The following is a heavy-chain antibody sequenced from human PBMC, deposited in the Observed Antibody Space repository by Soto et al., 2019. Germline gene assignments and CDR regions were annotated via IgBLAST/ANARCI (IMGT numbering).Heavy chain of an antibody. D-gene: IGHD2-2*01. CDR1: GFTFSSYA. Sequence: GGSLRLSCAASGFTFSSYAMSWVRQAPGKGLEWVSAISGSGGSTYYADSVKGRFTISRDNSKNTLYLQMNSLRAEDTAVYYCAKNQLPKSYYYYGMDVWGQGTTVTVSS. V-gene: IGHV3-23*01. CDR3: AKNQLPKSYYYYGMDV. CDR2: ISGSGGST. J-gene: IGHJ6*02.